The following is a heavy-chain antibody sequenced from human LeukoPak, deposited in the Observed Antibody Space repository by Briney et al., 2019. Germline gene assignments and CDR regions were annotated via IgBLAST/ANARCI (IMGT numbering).Heavy chain of an antibody. CDR2: IDHSGST. CDR1: GGSVSSSSYY. Sequence: SETLSLTCTVPGGSVSSSSYYWGWIRQPPGKGLEWIGSIDHSGSTYYNPSLKSRVTISVDTSKNQFSLKLSSVTAADMAMYYCARQMRGGSLPLLDYWGQGILVTVSS. J-gene: IGHJ4*02. D-gene: IGHD2-15*01. V-gene: IGHV4-39*01. CDR3: ARQMRGGSLPLLDY.